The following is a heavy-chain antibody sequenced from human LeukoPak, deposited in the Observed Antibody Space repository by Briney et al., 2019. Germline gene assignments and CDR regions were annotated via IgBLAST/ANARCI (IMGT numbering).Heavy chain of an antibody. CDR1: GFTFSSYS. V-gene: IGHV3-48*01. J-gene: IGHJ4*02. Sequence: PGGSLRLSCAASGFTFSSYSMTWVRQAPGKGLEWISYIHDGGSPIYYADSVKGRFTVSRDNAKNSLYLQMNSLRAEDTAVYYCARGGSGWFSYWGQGTLVTVSS. D-gene: IGHD6-13*01. CDR3: ARGGSGWFSY. CDR2: IHDGGSPI.